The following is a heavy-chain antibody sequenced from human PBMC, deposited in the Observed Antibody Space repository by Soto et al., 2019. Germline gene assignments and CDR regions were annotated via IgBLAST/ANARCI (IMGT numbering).Heavy chain of an antibody. V-gene: IGHV4-30-2*01. D-gene: IGHD6-13*01. CDR3: ARALGIAAAGTFWYFDL. CDR2: IYHSGST. CDR1: GGSISSGGYS. J-gene: IGHJ2*01. Sequence: QLQLQESSSGLVKPSQTLSLTCAVSGGSISSGGYSWSWIRQPPGKGLEWIGYIYHSGSTYYNPSLKSRVTISVDRSKNQFSLKLSSVTAADTAVYYCARALGIAAAGTFWYFDLWGRGTLVTVSS.